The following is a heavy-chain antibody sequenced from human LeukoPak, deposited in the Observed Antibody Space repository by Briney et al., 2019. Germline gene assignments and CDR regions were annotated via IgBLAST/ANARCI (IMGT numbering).Heavy chain of an antibody. CDR2: ISYDGSNK. Sequence: GGSLRLSCAASGFTFSSYAMHWVRQAPGKGLGWVAVISYDGSNKYYADSVKGRFTISRDNSKNTLYLQMNSLRAEDTAVYYCARDVYDYVWGSYPPGDYWGQGTLVTVSS. D-gene: IGHD3-16*02. V-gene: IGHV3-30-3*01. CDR3: ARDVYDYVWGSYPPGDY. J-gene: IGHJ4*02. CDR1: GFTFSSYA.